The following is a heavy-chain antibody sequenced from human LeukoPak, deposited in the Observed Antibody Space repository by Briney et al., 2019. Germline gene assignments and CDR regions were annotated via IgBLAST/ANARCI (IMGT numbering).Heavy chain of an antibody. D-gene: IGHD2-15*01. Sequence: SETLSLTCTVSGDSLSCRDYYWGGIRQPPGKGLGWIANIYYTERTYYHPSLKSQVTISVDTSKNQFSLKLSSVTAADTAIYYCARAVIVVAAATQRNWFDPWGQGTLVTVSS. J-gene: IGHJ5*02. CDR1: GDSLSCRDYY. V-gene: IGHV4-39*01. CDR2: IYYTERT. CDR3: ARAVIVVAAATQRNWFDP.